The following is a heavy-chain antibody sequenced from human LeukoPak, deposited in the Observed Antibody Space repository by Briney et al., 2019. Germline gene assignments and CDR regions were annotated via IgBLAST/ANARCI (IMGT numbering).Heavy chain of an antibody. V-gene: IGHV3-23*01. Sequence: PGGSLRLSCATSGFTFSSYTMNWVRQTPGKGLEWVSTISDRARNTHYADSVNGRFTISRDDFLIMVYLQMDRLTVEDTAVYYCTTRLQHHFDYWGQGTQVTVSS. D-gene: IGHD4-11*01. J-gene: IGHJ4*02. CDR2: ISDRARNT. CDR3: TTRLQHHFDY. CDR1: GFTFSSYT.